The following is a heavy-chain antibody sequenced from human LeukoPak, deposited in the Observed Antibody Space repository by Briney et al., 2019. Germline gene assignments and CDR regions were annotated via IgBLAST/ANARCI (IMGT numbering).Heavy chain of an antibody. CDR1: GGSISSYY. J-gene: IGHJ4*02. CDR3: ARLTYTSSWYVHY. Sequence: PSETLSLTCTVSGGSISSYYWSWIRQPPGKGLEWIGYIYYSGSTTYNPSLESRVTISVDTSKNQFSLKLSSVTAADTAVYYCARLTYTSSWYVHYWGQGTLVTVSS. V-gene: IGHV4-59*08. D-gene: IGHD6-13*01. CDR2: IYYSGST.